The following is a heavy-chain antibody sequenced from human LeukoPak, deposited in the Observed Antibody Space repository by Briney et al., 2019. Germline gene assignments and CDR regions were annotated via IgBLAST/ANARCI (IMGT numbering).Heavy chain of an antibody. V-gene: IGHV3-21*01. Sequence: GGSLRLSCAASGFTFSSYEMNWVRQAPGKGLEWVSSISSSSIYTYYADSLKGRFTISRDNAKNSLYLQMNTLRAEDTAVYYCTRVWTLAAAGTAPPAMDVWGQGTTVTVSS. D-gene: IGHD6-13*01. J-gene: IGHJ6*02. CDR1: GFTFSSYE. CDR2: ISSSSIYT. CDR3: TRVWTLAAAGTAPPAMDV.